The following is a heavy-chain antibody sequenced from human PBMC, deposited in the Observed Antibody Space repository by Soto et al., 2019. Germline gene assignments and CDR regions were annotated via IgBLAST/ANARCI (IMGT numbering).Heavy chain of an antibody. CDR2: INRDGTMT. Sequence: GGSLRLSCVASGFTFSDSWMTWVRQVPGKGLEWVANINRDGTMTNYVDSMGGRFAISRDNPRSSVYLHMTNLRTEDTAIYHCVKESRSGGSWWGQGTPVTVSS. CDR1: GFTFSDSW. J-gene: IGHJ4*02. V-gene: IGHV3-7*01. CDR3: VKESRSGGSW. D-gene: IGHD2-15*01.